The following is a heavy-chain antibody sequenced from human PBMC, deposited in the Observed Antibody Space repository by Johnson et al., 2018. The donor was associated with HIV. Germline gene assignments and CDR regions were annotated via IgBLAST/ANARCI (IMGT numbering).Heavy chain of an antibody. CDR3: AREGRLGSYLGGVAFDI. CDR1: GFTFDDYA. J-gene: IGHJ3*02. CDR2: IGTAGDT. D-gene: IGHD1-26*01. V-gene: IGHV3-13*01. Sequence: VQLVESGGGLVQPGRSLRLSCAASGFTFDDYAMHWVRQAPGKGLEWVSGIGTAGDTYYPGSVKGRFTISRENAKNTLYLQMNSLRAEDTAVYYCAREGRLGSYLGGVAFDIWGQGTMVTVSS.